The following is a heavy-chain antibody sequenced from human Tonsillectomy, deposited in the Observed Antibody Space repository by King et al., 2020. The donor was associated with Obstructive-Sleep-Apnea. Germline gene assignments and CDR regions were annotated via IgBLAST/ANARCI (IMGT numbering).Heavy chain of an antibody. CDR3: AGRHYFASCQDAFDI. CDR1: AYSFASFW. Sequence: GQLVQSGAEVKRAGESLKISCKGSAYSFASFWIGWVRQMPGKGLEWRGNVYPGGSDTRYSPPFQGQVTISAAKSVSTAYLQWDSLRASATAVYYCAGRHYFASCQDAFDIWGQGTMVTVSS. J-gene: IGHJ3*02. D-gene: IGHD3-10*01. V-gene: IGHV5-51*01. CDR2: VYPGGSDT.